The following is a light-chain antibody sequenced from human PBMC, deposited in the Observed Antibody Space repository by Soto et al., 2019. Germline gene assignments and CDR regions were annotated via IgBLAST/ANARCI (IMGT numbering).Light chain of an antibody. CDR2: GNS. Sequence: SALTKPPSVSGAPGQRVTISCTGSSSNIGAGYDVHWYQQLPGTAPKLLIYGNSNRPSGVPDRFSGSKSGTSASLAITGLQAEDEADYYCQSYDSSLSAVVFGGGTKVTVL. CDR3: QSYDSSLSAVV. V-gene: IGLV1-40*01. J-gene: IGLJ2*01. CDR1: SSNIGAGYD.